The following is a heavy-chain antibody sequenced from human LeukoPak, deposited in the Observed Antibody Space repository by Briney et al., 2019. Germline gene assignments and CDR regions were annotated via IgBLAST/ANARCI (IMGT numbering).Heavy chain of an antibody. CDR3: ASSSPWGEPKGGYGDY. CDR2: ISSSTSYI. J-gene: IGHJ4*02. Sequence: KPGGSLRLSCAASGFTFSSYSMNWVRQAPGKGLEWVLSISSSTSYIYYADSVKGRFTISRDNAKNSLYLQMNSLRAEDTAVYYCASSSPWGEPKGGYGDYWGQGTLVTVSS. D-gene: IGHD3-16*01. CDR1: GFTFSSYS. V-gene: IGHV3-21*01.